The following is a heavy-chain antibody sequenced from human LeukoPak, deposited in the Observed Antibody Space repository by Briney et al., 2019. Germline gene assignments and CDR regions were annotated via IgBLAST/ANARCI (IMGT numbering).Heavy chain of an antibody. CDR3: VVLSATSCY. V-gene: IGHV3-48*03. D-gene: IGHD1-26*01. CDR2: ITTSGTST. J-gene: IGHJ4*02. CDR1: GFTFSSYE. Sequence: GGSLRLSCATSGFTFSSYEMYWVRQAPGKGLEWISYITTSGTSTYYADSVKGRFTISKDNGKTALSLQMNSLRAEDTAVYYCVVLSATSCYWGQGTLVTVSS.